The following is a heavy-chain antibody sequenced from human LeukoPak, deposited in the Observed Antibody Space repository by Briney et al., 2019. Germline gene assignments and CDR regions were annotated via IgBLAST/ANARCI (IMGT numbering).Heavy chain of an antibody. CDR1: IDSFSNYH. CDR3: ARVLRYSTNEEFPWFDP. V-gene: IGHV4-34*01. D-gene: IGHD6-13*01. CDR2: VNESGGT. Sequence: PSETLSLTRAVYIDSFSNYHWNWIRQTPAKGMAWIGEVNESGGTNISPSPRSRVILSVDTSKNQFSLKLSSVTAADTAMYYCARVLRYSTNEEFPWFDPWGQGTLVTVSS. J-gene: IGHJ5*02.